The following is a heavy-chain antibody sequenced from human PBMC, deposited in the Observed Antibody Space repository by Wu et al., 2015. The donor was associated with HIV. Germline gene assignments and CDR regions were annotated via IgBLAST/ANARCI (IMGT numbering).Heavy chain of an antibody. J-gene: IGHJ2*01. D-gene: IGHD3-3*01. CDR1: GYNFIEYF. CDR3: ARYYGTWYFDV. CDR2: IRPDIGEV. Sequence: QVQLVQSGAEVKKPGASVKVSCKTSGYNFIEYFVHWVRQAPGQGLEWMGWIRPDIGEVKYAQRFQGRVTMTRDTSMSTAYLELRSLRSDDSAVYYCARYYGTWYFDVWGRGTLVTVSX. V-gene: IGHV1-2*02.